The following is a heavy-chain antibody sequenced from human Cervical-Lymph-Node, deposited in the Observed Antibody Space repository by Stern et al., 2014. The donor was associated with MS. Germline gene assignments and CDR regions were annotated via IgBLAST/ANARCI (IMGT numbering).Heavy chain of an antibody. CDR2: ISYDGTNK. D-gene: IGHD5-18*01. Sequence: VQLVESGGGVVQPGRSLRLSCAASGFTSTAYAMHWVRQAPGKGLEWVAVISYDGTNKYYADSVKGRFTISRDNSKNTLYLRMNSLRADDTAVYYCASVPRKYSYGFWVTGYESNTSYRPGASAHYGMDVWGQGTTVTVSS. CDR3: ASVPRKYSYGFWVTGYESNTSYRPGASAHYGMDV. CDR1: GFTSTAYA. V-gene: IGHV3-30*04. J-gene: IGHJ6*02.